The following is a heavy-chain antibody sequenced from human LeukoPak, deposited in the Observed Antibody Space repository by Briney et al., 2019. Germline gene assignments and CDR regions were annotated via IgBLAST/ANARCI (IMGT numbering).Heavy chain of an antibody. V-gene: IGHV3-30-3*01. CDR1: GFTFNSYA. D-gene: IGHD2-21*01. Sequence: GRSLRLSCAASGFTFNSYAMHWVRQAPGKGLEWVAVISYDGSNKHYADSVKGRLTISRDYSKNTMYLQMNSLGIEDTAVYYCARDRDWAFDIWGQGTMVTVSS. CDR3: ARDRDWAFDI. J-gene: IGHJ3*02. CDR2: ISYDGSNK.